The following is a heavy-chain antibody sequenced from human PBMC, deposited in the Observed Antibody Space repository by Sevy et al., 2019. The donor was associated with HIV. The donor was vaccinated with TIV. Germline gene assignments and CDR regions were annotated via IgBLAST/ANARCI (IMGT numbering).Heavy chain of an antibody. D-gene: IGHD3-16*01. CDR1: GFSFTAYA. CDR2: ITNDGTNK. Sequence: GGSLRLSCAASGFSFTAYAIHWVRQAPGKGLEWLAVITNDGTNKFYADSVKGRFTVSRDNPRNTLSLQMDSLSTEDTAIYYCAKAGDLGPFDFWGLGTRVTVSS. CDR3: AKAGDLGPFDF. V-gene: IGHV3-30*18. J-gene: IGHJ4*02.